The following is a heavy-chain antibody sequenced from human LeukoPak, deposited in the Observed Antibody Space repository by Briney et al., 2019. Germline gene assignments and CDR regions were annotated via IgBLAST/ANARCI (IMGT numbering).Heavy chain of an antibody. J-gene: IGHJ4*02. CDR1: GFTFSTFN. V-gene: IGHV3-23*01. CDR2: ISGSGGNT. CDR3: AKPEYSSSWYSLGYFDY. Sequence: TGGSLRLSCAASGFTFSTFNMHWVRQAPGKGLEWVSAISGSGGNTYYADSVKGRFTISRDNSKNTLYLQMNSLRAEDTAVYYCAKPEYSSSWYSLGYFDYWGQGTLVTVSS. D-gene: IGHD6-13*01.